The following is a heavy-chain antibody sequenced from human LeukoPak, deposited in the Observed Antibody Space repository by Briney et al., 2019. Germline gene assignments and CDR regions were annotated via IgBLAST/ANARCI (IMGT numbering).Heavy chain of an antibody. CDR1: GVSISSGSNY. J-gene: IGHJ6*03. Sequence: SETLSLTCRVSGVSISSGSNYWGWIRQPPGKTLEWIGSIYSSGSTYYNSSLKSRVIILIDTAKNHFSLNLSSVTAADTAVYFCARGGRYMSASWYRSVYYYMDVWGKGTTVTVSS. CDR2: IYSSGST. V-gene: IGHV4-39*07. CDR3: ARGGRYMSASWYRSVYYYMDV. D-gene: IGHD6-13*01.